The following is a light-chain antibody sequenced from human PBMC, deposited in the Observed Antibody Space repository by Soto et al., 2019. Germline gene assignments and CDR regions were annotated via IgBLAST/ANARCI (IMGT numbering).Light chain of an antibody. CDR1: QTIIGNY. J-gene: IGKJ2*01. Sequence: ESVLTQSPGTLSLAPGERATLSYGASQTIIGNYLAWYQQKPGQAPRLLIYGASNRATGVPDRFSGSYSGTDFSLTITRLEPEDFAVYYCEQHVNSVYIFGQGTRLEIK. CDR3: EQHVNSVYI. V-gene: IGKV3-20*01. CDR2: GAS.